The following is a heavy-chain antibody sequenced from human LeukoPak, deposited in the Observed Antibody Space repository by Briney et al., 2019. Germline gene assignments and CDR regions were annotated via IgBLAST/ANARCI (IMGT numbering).Heavy chain of an antibody. J-gene: IGHJ3*02. CDR3: AKGAYTMVRGAHAFDI. CDR2: ISGSGGST. V-gene: IGHV3-23*01. CDR1: GFTFNNYA. D-gene: IGHD3-10*01. Sequence: GGSLRLSCAASGFTFNNYAMSWVRQTPGKGLEWVSVISGSGGSTYYADSVKGRFTISRDNSKNTLYLQMNSLRAEDTAVYYCAKGAYTMVRGAHAFDIWGQGTMVTVSS.